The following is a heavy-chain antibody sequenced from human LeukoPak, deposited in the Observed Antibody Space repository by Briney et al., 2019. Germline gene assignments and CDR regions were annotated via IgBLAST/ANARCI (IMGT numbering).Heavy chain of an antibody. D-gene: IGHD1-26*01. Sequence: GGSLRLSCAASGFTFSSYAITWVRQAPGKGLEWVSAVSSNGAKTYYADSVKGRFTISRDNYKNMVFLQMNSLRAEGTAVYYCAKGGKWDVTPFDYWGQGTLVTVSS. J-gene: IGHJ4*02. CDR1: GFTFSSYA. CDR3: AKGGKWDVTPFDY. V-gene: IGHV3-23*01. CDR2: VSSNGAKT.